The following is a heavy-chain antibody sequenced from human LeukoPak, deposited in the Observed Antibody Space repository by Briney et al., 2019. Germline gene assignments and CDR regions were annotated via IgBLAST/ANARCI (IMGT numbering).Heavy chain of an antibody. CDR2: IYYSGST. Sequence: SETLSLTCTVSGGSISPYYWNWIRQPPGKGLEWIGYIYYSGSTNYNPSLKSRVTISIDTSKNQFSLKLSSVIAADTAVYYCARPKRDDVGNSFYYYGMDVWGQGTTVTVS. V-gene: IGHV4-59*01. CDR1: GGSISPYY. CDR3: ARPKRDDVGNSFYYYGMDV. D-gene: IGHD4-23*01. J-gene: IGHJ6*02.